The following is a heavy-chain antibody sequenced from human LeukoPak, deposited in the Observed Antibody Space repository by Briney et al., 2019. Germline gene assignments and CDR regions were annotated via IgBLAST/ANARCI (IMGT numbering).Heavy chain of an antibody. D-gene: IGHD1-26*01. Sequence: GASVKLSCKASGYTFTSYYMHWVRQAPGQGLEWMGIIHPSGGSTSYAQKFQGRVTMTRDMSTSTVYMELSSLRSEDTAVYYCARESGGYYFDYWGQGTLVTVSS. CDR1: GYTFTSYY. CDR2: IHPSGGST. CDR3: ARESGGYYFDY. J-gene: IGHJ4*02. V-gene: IGHV1-46*01.